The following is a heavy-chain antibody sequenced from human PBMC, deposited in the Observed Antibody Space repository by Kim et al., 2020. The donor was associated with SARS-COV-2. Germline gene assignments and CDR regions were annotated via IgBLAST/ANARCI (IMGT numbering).Heavy chain of an antibody. Sequence: STHDNPSPNSRVTIAVDTYKNQFFLKLSSVTAADTAVYYCARLTGTHFQHWGQGTLVTVSS. V-gene: IGHV4-34*01. CDR3: ARLTGTHFQH. D-gene: IGHD1-20*01. CDR2: ST. J-gene: IGHJ1*01.